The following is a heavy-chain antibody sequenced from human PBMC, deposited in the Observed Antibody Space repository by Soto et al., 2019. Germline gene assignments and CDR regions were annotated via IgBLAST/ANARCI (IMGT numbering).Heavy chain of an antibody. J-gene: IGHJ4*02. CDR1: GYTFTSYY. Sequence: GASVKVSCKASGYTFTSYYMHWVRQAPGQGLEWMGIINPSGGSTSYAQKFQCRVTMTRDTSTSTVYMELSSLRSEDTAVYYCASMGGYDPFDYWGQGTLVTVSS. CDR3: ASMGGYDPFDY. V-gene: IGHV1-46*03. D-gene: IGHD5-12*01. CDR2: INPSGGST.